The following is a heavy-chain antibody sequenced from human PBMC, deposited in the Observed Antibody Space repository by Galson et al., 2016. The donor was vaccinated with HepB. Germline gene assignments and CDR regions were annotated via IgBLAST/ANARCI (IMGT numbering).Heavy chain of an antibody. CDR1: GFTFSNFA. CDR2: ISTDGSYQ. V-gene: IGHV3-30*03. D-gene: IGHD3-10*01. CDR3: ARGPDRGDY. J-gene: IGHJ4*02. Sequence: SLRLSCAASGFTFSNFAMHWVRQAPGKGLEWVAVISTDGSYQYYANSVRGRFTISRDNSKNTLYLQMNSLRAEDTAIYYCARGPDRGDYWGQGTLVAVSS.